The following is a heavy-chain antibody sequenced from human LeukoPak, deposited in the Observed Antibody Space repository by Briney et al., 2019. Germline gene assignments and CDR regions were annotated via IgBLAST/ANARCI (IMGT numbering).Heavy chain of an antibody. CDR1: GFTFSTYA. V-gene: IGHV3-23*01. D-gene: IGHD3-10*01. CDR2: IGPTGRST. CDR3: AKDPMVRGSTYDY. J-gene: IGHJ4*02. Sequence: PGGSLRLSCAASGFTFSTYATTWVRQAPGKGLEWVSAIGPTGRSTYYADSVRGRFTISRDNSKNTLYLQMNSLRAEDTAIYYCAKDPMVRGSTYDYWGQGTLVTVSS.